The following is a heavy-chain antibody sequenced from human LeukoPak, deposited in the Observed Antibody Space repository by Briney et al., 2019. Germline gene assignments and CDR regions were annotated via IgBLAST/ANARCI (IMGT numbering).Heavy chain of an antibody. J-gene: IGHJ6*02. CDR3: ASRLLSAYYYGMDV. CDR1: GFTLSSYT. Sequence: GGSLRLSCAASGFTLSSYTMSWVRQAPGKGLEWVSGISGSGGSTDYADSVKGRFTISRDNSKNTLYLQMNSPRAEDTAVYYCASRLLSAYYYGMDVWGQGTTVTVSS. CDR2: ISGSGGST. V-gene: IGHV3-23*01. D-gene: IGHD2-15*01.